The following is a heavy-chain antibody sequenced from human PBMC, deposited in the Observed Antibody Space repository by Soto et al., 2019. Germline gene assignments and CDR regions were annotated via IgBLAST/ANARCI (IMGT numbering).Heavy chain of an antibody. J-gene: IGHJ6*02. CDR2: IIPIFGTA. CDR3: ARAPYSNYVVGYYYGMDV. CDR1: GGTFSSYA. D-gene: IGHD4-4*01. Sequence: QVQLVQSGAEVKKPGSSVKVSCKASGGTFSSYAISWVRQAPGQGLEWMGGIIPIFGTANYAQKFQGRVTITADESTSTAYMELSSLRSEDTAVYYCARAPYSNYVVGYYYGMDVWGQGTTVTVSS. V-gene: IGHV1-69*01.